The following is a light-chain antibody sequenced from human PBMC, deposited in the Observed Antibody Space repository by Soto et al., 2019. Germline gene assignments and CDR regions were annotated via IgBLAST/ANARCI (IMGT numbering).Light chain of an antibody. J-gene: IGKJ1*01. V-gene: IGKV3-20*01. CDR1: QSVGSSY. Sequence: EVVLTQSPGTLSLSPGERSTLSCRASQSVGSSYLAWYQQRPGQAPRXXIYGTSSRATGIPDRFSGSGSGTDLTITISRLEPEDFEVYYCQQYGSSPRTFGQGTKVDIK. CDR2: GTS. CDR3: QQYGSSPRT.